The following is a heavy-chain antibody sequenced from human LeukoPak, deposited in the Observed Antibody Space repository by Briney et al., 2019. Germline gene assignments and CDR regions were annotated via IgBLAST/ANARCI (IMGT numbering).Heavy chain of an antibody. CDR3: ARRGIQLWNWFDP. Sequence: QAGGSLRLSCAASGFTFSIYWMSWVRQAPGKGLEWVANIKQDGSEKYYVDSVKGRFTISRDNAKNSLYLQMNSLRAEDTAVYYCARRGIQLWNWFDPWGQGTLVTVSS. V-gene: IGHV3-7*01. J-gene: IGHJ5*02. CDR1: GFTFSIYW. CDR2: IKQDGSEK. D-gene: IGHD5-18*01.